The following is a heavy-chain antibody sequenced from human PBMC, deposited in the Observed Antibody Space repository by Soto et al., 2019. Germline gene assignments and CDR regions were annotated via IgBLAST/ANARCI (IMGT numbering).Heavy chain of an antibody. CDR1: GDSVSSNSAA. V-gene: IGHV6-1*01. CDR2: TYYRSKWYY. Sequence: SQTLSLTCAISGDSVSSNSAAWIWIRQSPSRGLEWLGRTYYRSKWYYDYAVSVKSRITITPDTSKNQFSLQLSSVTPDDTALYYCVRRGANDAFDIWGRGTVV. D-gene: IGHD3-10*01. CDR3: VRRGANDAFDI. J-gene: IGHJ3*02.